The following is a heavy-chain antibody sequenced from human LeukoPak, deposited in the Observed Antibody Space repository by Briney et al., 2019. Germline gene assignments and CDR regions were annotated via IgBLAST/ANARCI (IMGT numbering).Heavy chain of an antibody. J-gene: IGHJ6*03. CDR1: GFTFSSYA. CDR2: ISSSSSYI. CDR3: ARDLLGYNYHYMDV. D-gene: IGHD3-22*01. V-gene: IGHV3-21*01. Sequence: WGSLRLSCAASGFTFSSYAMSWVRQAPGKGLEWVSSISSSSSYIYYADSVKGRFTISRDNAKNSLYLQMNSLRAEDTAVYYCARDLLGYNYHYMDVWGKGTTVTVSS.